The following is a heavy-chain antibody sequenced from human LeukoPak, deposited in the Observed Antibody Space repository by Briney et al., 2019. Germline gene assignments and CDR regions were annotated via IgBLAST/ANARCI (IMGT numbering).Heavy chain of an antibody. D-gene: IGHD6-6*01. CDR1: GFTFSSYE. CDR2: ISSRATTI. CDR3: ARKGVYSSSYTNFDY. Sequence: SGGSLRLSCAVSGFTFSSYEMNWVRQAPGKGLEWVSYISSRATTIYYADSVKGRFTTSSDNAKNSLYLQMNSLRAEDTAVYYCARKGVYSSSYTNFDYWGQGTLVTVSS. V-gene: IGHV3-48*03. J-gene: IGHJ4*02.